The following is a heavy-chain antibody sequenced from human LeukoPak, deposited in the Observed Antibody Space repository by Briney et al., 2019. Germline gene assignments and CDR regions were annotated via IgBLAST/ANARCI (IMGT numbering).Heavy chain of an antibody. CDR1: GGSISSYY. CDR2: IYYSGST. D-gene: IGHD2-2*01. J-gene: IGHJ4*02. V-gene: IGHV4-59*12. Sequence: SETLSLTCTVSGGSISSYYWSWIRQPPGKGLEWIGYIYYSGSTNYNPSLKSRVTMSVDTSKNQFSLKLSSVTAADTAVYYCARDRIVPAARFDYWGQGTLVTVSS. CDR3: ARDRIVPAARFDY.